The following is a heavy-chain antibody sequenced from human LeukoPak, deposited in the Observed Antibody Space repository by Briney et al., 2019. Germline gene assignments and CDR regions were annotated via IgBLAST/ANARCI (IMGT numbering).Heavy chain of an antibody. Sequence: ASVKVSCKASGYTFTSYGISWVRQAPGQGLEWMGWISAYNGNTNYAQKLQGRVTMTTDTSTSTAYMELRSLRSDDTAVYYCARDRPSSITMVRGVMVDYWGQGTLVTVSS. D-gene: IGHD3-10*01. J-gene: IGHJ4*02. CDR2: ISAYNGNT. CDR1: GYTFTSYG. CDR3: ARDRPSSITMVRGVMVDY. V-gene: IGHV1-18*01.